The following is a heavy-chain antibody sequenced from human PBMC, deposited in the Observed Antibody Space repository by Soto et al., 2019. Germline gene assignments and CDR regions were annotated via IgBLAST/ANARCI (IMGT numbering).Heavy chain of an antibody. D-gene: IGHD2-15*01. V-gene: IGHV4-4*07. CDR3: ARINGGSPDF. J-gene: IGHJ4*02. CDR1: GGSMNAHF. Sequence: ETLSLTCTVSGGSMNAHFWSWIRQSAGKGLEWIGHIYISGTTMYNPSLKSRVTMSVDPPKNQLSLKLTSVTAADTAVYYCARINGGSPDFWGQGTLVTAPQ. CDR2: IYISGTT.